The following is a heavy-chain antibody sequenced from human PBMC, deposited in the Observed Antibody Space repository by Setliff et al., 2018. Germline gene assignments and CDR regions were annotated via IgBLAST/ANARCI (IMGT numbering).Heavy chain of an antibody. Sequence: PSETLSLTCAVYGGSFSGYYWSWIRQPPGKGLEWIGEINHSGSTNYNPSLKSRVTMSVDTSKNQFSLKLSSVTAADTAVYYCARHPPGFPNWFDVWGQGTLVTVSS. CDR1: GGSFSGYY. CDR2: INHSGST. D-gene: IGHD3-9*01. J-gene: IGHJ5*02. CDR3: ARHPPGFPNWFDV. V-gene: IGHV4-34*01.